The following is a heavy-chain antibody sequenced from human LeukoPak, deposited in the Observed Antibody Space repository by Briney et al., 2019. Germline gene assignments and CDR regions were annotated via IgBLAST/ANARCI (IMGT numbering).Heavy chain of an antibody. D-gene: IGHD3-10*01. V-gene: IGHV4-34*01. CDR3: ARESELSFDP. CDR1: GGSFSGYY. Sequence: SETLSLTCAVYGGSFSGYYWSWIRQPPGKGLEWIGEINHSGGTNYNPSLKSRVTISVDTSKNQFSLKLSSVTAADTAVYYCARESELSFDPWGQGTLVTVSS. CDR2: INHSGGT. J-gene: IGHJ5*02.